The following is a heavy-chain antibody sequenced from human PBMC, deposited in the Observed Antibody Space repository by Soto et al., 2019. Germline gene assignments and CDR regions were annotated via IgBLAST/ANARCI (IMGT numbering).Heavy chain of an antibody. D-gene: IGHD3-3*01. Sequence: SETLSLTCTVSGGSISSSSYYWSWIRQPPGKGLEWIGYIYYSGSTNYNPSLKSRVTISVDTSKNQFSLKLNSVTAADTAVYYCARLRPTYYDLPEVLFDYWGQGTLVTVSS. V-gene: IGHV4-61*05. CDR2: IYYSGST. CDR1: GGSISSSSYY. CDR3: ARLRPTYYDLPEVLFDY. J-gene: IGHJ4*02.